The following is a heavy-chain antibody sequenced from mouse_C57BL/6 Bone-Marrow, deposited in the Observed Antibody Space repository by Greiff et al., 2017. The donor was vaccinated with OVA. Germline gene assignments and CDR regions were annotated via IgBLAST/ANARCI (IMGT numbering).Heavy chain of an antibody. CDR3: ARATVAPDYYAMDY. D-gene: IGHD1-1*01. V-gene: IGHV1-59*01. CDR1: GYTFTSYW. CDR2: IDPSDSYT. J-gene: IGHJ4*01. Sequence: QVQLKQPGAELVRPGTSVKLSCKASGYTFTSYWMHWVKQRPGQGLEWIGVIDPSDSYTNYNQKFKGKATLTVDTSSSTAYMQLSSLTSEDSAVYYCARATVAPDYYAMDYWGQGTPVTVSS.